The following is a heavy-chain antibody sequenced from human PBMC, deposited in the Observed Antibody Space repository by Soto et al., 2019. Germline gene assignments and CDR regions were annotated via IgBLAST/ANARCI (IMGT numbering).Heavy chain of an antibody. V-gene: IGHV3-11*05. CDR1: GFPLSDYY. CDR2: ISSSSSDT. Sequence: QVQLVESGGGWAKPGGSLRLSWVAYGFPLSDYYMGWIRQAPGKGLEWVSYISSSSSDTNYADSVKGRFTISRDNAKNSLYLQINSLRVDDTAVYYCARSDPSTGWCCNWFDPWGQGTLVTVSS. J-gene: IGHJ5*02. D-gene: IGHD6-19*01. CDR3: ARSDPSTGWCCNWFDP.